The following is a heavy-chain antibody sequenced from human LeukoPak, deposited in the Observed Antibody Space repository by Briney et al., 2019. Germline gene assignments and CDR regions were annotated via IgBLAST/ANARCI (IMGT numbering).Heavy chain of an antibody. CDR1: AGSINSGDYY. V-gene: IGHV4-30-4*08. CDR2: IYYSGGT. Sequence: PSETLSLTCTVSAGSINSGDYYWTWIRQPPGKGLEWIGYIYYSGGTYSNPSLRSRVTLSLDMSKNQFSLQLNSVTAADTAVYYCARVQGGHFRLDYWGQGTLVTVSS. D-gene: IGHD2-21*01. J-gene: IGHJ4*02. CDR3: ARVQGGHFRLDY.